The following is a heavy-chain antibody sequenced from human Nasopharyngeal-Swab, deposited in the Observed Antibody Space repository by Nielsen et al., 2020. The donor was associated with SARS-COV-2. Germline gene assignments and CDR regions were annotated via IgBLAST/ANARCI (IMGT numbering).Heavy chain of an antibody. V-gene: IGHV4-34*01. CDR1: GGSFSGYY. CDR3: ARHDPYSSGWSYNWFDP. J-gene: IGHJ5*02. Sequence: SETLSLTCAVYGGSFSGYYWSWIRQPPGKGLEWIGEINHSGSTNYNPSLKSRVTISVDTSKNQFSLKLSSVTAADTAVYYCARHDPYSSGWSYNWFDPWGQGTLVTVSS. CDR2: INHSGST. D-gene: IGHD6-19*01.